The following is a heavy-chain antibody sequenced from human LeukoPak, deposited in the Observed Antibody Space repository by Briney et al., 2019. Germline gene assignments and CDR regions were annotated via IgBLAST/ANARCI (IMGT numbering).Heavy chain of an antibody. J-gene: IGHJ6*04. CDR1: GFSFSSYS. CDR3: AELGITMIGGV. Sequence: GGSLRLSCAASGFSFSSYSMNWVRQAPGKGLEWVSSISSSSSYIYYVDSVKGRFTISRDNAKNSLYLQMNSLRAEDTAVYYCAELGITMIGGVWGKGTTVTISS. D-gene: IGHD3-10*02. CDR2: ISSSSSYI. V-gene: IGHV3-21*01.